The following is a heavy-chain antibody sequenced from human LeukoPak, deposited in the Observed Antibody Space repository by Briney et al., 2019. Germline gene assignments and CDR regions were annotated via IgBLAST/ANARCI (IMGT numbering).Heavy chain of an antibody. J-gene: IGHJ6*02. CDR3: ARDRWELLSNSYHYCGLDV. D-gene: IGHD2-15*01. CDR2: INQDGSEK. Sequence: GGSLRLSCAASGFTFSNYWMSWVRQAPGKGLEWVANINQDGSEKCYVDSVKGRFTISRDNAKNSLYLQMNSLRAEDTAVYYCARDRWELLSNSYHYCGLDVWGQGTTVTVSS. CDR1: GFTFSNYW. V-gene: IGHV3-7*01.